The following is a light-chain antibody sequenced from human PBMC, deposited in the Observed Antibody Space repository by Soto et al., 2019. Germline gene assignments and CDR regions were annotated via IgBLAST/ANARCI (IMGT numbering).Light chain of an antibody. CDR2: DAF. Sequence: DIQMTQSPSSLSASVGDRVTITCQASHDIINYLNWFQQKPGEAPKLLIFDAFKLETGVPSRFSGSGSRTDFTLTISSLQPEDIATYYCQQYDNLPVTFGGGTKVEIK. CDR3: QQYDNLPVT. J-gene: IGKJ4*01. CDR1: HDIINY. V-gene: IGKV1-33*01.